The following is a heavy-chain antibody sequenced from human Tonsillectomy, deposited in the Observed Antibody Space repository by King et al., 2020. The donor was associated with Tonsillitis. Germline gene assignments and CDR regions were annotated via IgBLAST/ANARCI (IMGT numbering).Heavy chain of an antibody. CDR2: IYYSGST. Sequence: QLQESGPGLVKPSETLSLTCTVSGGSISSRRYYWGWIRQPPGKGLEWIWSIYYSGSTYYNPSLKSRVTISVDTSKNQFSLKLSSVTAADTAVYYCACRIAAAGIDYYYYGMDVWGQGTTVTVSS. CDR3: ACRIAAAGIDYYYYGMDV. V-gene: IGHV4-39*01. D-gene: IGHD6-13*01. CDR1: GGSISSRRYY. J-gene: IGHJ6*02.